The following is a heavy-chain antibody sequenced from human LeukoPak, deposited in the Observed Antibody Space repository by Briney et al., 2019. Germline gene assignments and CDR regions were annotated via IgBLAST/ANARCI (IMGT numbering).Heavy chain of an antibody. D-gene: IGHD5/OR15-5a*01. CDR3: AREYSVICDFDY. CDR2: ISSSSSYI. Sequence: PGGSLRLSCAASGFTFSSYSMNWVRQAPGKGLEWVSSISSSSSYIYYADSVKGRFTISRDNAKNSLYLQMNSLRAEDTAAYYCAREYSVICDFDYWGQGTLVTVSS. J-gene: IGHJ4*02. V-gene: IGHV3-21*01. CDR1: GFTFSSYS.